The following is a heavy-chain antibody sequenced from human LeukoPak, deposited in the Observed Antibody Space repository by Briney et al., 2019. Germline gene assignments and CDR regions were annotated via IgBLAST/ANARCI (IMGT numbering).Heavy chain of an antibody. Sequence: PSQTLSLTCTVSGGSISSGSYYWSWIGQPAGKGLEWIGRIYTSGSTNYNPSLKSRVTISVDTSKNQFSLKLSSVTAADTAVYYCARVTLRDAFDIWGQGTMVTVSS. CDR1: GGSISSGSYY. J-gene: IGHJ3*02. CDR2: IYTSGST. D-gene: IGHD1-14*01. V-gene: IGHV4-61*02. CDR3: ARVTLRDAFDI.